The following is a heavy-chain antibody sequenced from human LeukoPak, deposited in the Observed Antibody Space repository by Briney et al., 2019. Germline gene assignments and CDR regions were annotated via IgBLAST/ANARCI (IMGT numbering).Heavy chain of an antibody. V-gene: IGHV4-59*01. D-gene: IGHD2-15*01. CDR3: ARDTGVVVGYFQH. CDR1: GGSISTYY. Sequence: PSETLSLTCTVSGGSISTYYWSWIRQPPGKGLEWIGYIYYSGSTSYNPSLKSRITISVDTFKNQFSLKLSSVTAAGTAVYYCARDTGVVVGYFQHWGQGTLVTVSS. J-gene: IGHJ1*01. CDR2: IYYSGST.